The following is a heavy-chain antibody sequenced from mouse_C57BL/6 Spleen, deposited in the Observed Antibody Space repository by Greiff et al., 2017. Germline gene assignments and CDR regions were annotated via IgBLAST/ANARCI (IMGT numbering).Heavy chain of an antibody. CDR3: AREGDSSGPFAY. CDR2: IWSDGST. D-gene: IGHD3-2*02. J-gene: IGHJ3*01. Sequence: QVQLKQSGPGLVAPSQSLSITCTVSGFSLTSYGVHWVRQPPGKGLEWLVVIWSDGSTTYNSALKSRLSISKDNSKSQVFLKMNSLQTDDTAMYYCAREGDSSGPFAYWGQGTLVTVSA. CDR1: GFSLTSYG. V-gene: IGHV2-6*03.